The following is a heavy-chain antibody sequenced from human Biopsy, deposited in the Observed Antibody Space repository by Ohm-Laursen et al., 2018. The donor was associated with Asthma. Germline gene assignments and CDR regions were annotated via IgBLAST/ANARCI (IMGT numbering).Heavy chain of an antibody. Sequence: SVKASCKAPGGTFSNFAISWARQAPGQGLEWLGGNMTVFATTKYAQKFQGRVTITADESTSTAYMEVTSLRSEDTAIYYCARCQVGYSSGWSLLLKKIYYSGMDVWGQGTAVTVSS. V-gene: IGHV1-69*13. CDR2: NMTVFATT. J-gene: IGHJ6*02. D-gene: IGHD6-13*01. CDR1: GGTFSNFA. CDR3: ARCQVGYSSGWSLLLKKIYYSGMDV.